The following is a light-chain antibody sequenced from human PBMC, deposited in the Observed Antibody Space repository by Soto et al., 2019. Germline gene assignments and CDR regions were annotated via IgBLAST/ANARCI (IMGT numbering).Light chain of an antibody. CDR2: DVS. CDR3: CSYAGSYV. J-gene: IGLJ1*01. V-gene: IGLV2-11*01. Sequence: QSALTQPRSVSGSPVQSVTISCTGTSSDVGGYNYVSWYQQHPGKAPKLMIYDVSKRPSGVPDRFSGSKSGNTASLTISGLQAEDEADYYCCSYAGSYVFGTGTRSPS. CDR1: SSDVGGYNY.